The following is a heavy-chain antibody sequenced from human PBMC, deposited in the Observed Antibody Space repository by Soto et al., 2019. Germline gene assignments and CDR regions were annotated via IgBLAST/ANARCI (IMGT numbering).Heavy chain of an antibody. CDR2: IYYSGST. CDR1: GGSISSSSYY. J-gene: IGHJ4*02. CDR3: GGPTIYGDYREY. D-gene: IGHD4-17*01. Sequence: SETLSLTCTVSGGSISSSSYYWGWIRQPPGKGLEWIGSIYYSGSTYYNPSLKSRVTISVDTSKNQFSLKLSSVAAADTAVYYCGGPTIYGDYREYWGQGTPVTVSS. V-gene: IGHV4-39*01.